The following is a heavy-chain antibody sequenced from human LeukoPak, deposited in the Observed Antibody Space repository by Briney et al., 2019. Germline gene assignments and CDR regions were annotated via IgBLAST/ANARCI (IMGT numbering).Heavy chain of an antibody. CDR1: GGTFSSYA. J-gene: IGHJ4*02. CDR2: ISAYNGNT. V-gene: IGHV1-18*01. CDR3: ARGRGYCSGGSCSSGGY. Sequence: GASVKVSCKASGGTFSSYAISWVRQAPGQGLEWMGWISAYNGNTNYAQKLQGRVTMTTDTSTSTAYMELRSLRSDDTAVYYCARGRGYCSGGSCSSGGYWGQGTLVTVSS. D-gene: IGHD2-15*01.